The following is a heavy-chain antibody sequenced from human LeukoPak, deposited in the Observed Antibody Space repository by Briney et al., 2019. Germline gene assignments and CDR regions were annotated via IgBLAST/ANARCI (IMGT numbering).Heavy chain of an antibody. CDR2: IYHSGST. CDR3: AREMSYDRNNNYYYYYIDV. J-gene: IGHJ6*03. D-gene: IGHD3-22*01. Sequence: PSETLSLTCTVSGGSISSGSYYWSWIRQPPGKGLEWNVSIYHSGSTYYNPSLKSRVTISVDTSKNQFSLKLSSVTAADTAVYYCAREMSYDRNNNYYYYYIDVWGKGSTVTVS. CDR1: GGSISSGSYY. V-gene: IGHV4-39*07.